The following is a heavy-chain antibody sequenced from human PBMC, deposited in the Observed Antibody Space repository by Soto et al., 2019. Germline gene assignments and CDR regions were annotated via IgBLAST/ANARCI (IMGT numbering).Heavy chain of an antibody. CDR3: ARVRDFWSGYKNYGMDV. J-gene: IGHJ6*02. CDR2: ISYDGSNK. V-gene: IGHV3-30-3*01. D-gene: IGHD3-3*01. Sequence: GGSLRLSWAASGFTFSSYAMHWVRQAPGKGLEWVAVISYDGSNKYYADSVKGRFTISRDNSKNTLYLQMNSLRAEDTAVYYCARVRDFWSGYKNYGMDVWGQGTTVTVSS. CDR1: GFTFSSYA.